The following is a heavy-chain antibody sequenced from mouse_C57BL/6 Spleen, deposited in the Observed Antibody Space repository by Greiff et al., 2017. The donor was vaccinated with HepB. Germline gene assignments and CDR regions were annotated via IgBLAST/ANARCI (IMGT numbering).Heavy chain of an antibody. V-gene: IGHV5-17*01. CDR3: ASEGNYLYYYAMDY. CDR1: GFTFSDYG. CDR2: ISSGSSTT. D-gene: IGHD2-1*01. J-gene: IGHJ4*01. Sequence: EVQLVESGGGLVKPGGSLKLSCAASGFTFSDYGMHWVRQAPEKGLEWVAYISSGSSTTYYADTVKGRFTISRDNAKNTLFLQMTSLRSEDTAMYYCASEGNYLYYYAMDYWGQGTSVTVSS.